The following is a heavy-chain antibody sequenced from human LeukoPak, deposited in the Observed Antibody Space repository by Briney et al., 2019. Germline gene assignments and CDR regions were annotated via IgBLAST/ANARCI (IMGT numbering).Heavy chain of an antibody. D-gene: IGHD3-16*01. CDR1: GFTFDDYA. Sequence: PGGSSRLSCAASGFTFDDYAMHWVRQVPGKGLEWVSLVSWDGRAAYYADSVKGRFIISRDNSKNSLSLHMNSLRPEDTAFYYCAKEGEVPGFFDSWGQGTLVTVSS. CDR2: VSWDGRAA. CDR3: AKEGEVPGFFDS. V-gene: IGHV3-43D*03. J-gene: IGHJ4*02.